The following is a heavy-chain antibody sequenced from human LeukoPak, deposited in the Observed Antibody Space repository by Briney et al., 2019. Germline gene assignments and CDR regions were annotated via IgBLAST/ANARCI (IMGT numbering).Heavy chain of an antibody. CDR2: IDHTGST. Sequence: PSETLSLTCAVSGGTFRGYYWSWIRQPPGKGLAWIGEIDHTGSTNYNPSLESRVTLSVDTSKNQVSLNLNSLTAADTAVYYCARGLRFHVGSGKWFDLWGEGTLVTVSS. CDR1: GGTFRGYY. J-gene: IGHJ5*02. D-gene: IGHD3-10*01. V-gene: IGHV4-34*01. CDR3: ARGLRFHVGSGKWFDL.